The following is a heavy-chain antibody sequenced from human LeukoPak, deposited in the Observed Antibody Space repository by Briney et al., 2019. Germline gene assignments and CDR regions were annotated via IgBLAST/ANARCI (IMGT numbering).Heavy chain of an antibody. CDR1: GYTFTSYG. D-gene: IGHD2-21*01. CDR3: ARDAYCGGDCYSSSSYNWFDP. Sequence: ASVKVSCKASGYTFTSYGISWVRQAPGQGLEWMGWISAYNGNTNYAQKLQGRVTMTTDTSTSTAYMELRSLRSDDTAAYYCARDAYCGGDCYSSSSYNWFDPWGQGTLVTVSS. CDR2: ISAYNGNT. V-gene: IGHV1-18*01. J-gene: IGHJ5*02.